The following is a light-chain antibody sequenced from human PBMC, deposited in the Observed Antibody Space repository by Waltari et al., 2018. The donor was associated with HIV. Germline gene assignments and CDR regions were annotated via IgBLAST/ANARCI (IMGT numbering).Light chain of an antibody. CDR3: QQRSNWPPEIT. V-gene: IGKV3-11*01. CDR2: DAS. J-gene: IGKJ5*01. CDR1: PSVNTY. Sequence: EIVLTQSPDTLPLSPGERATLSCRASPSVNTYLACYQQKPGQAPRLLIYDASNRATGIPARFSGSGSGTDFTLTISSLGPEDFAVYYCQQRSNWPPEITFGQGTRLEIK.